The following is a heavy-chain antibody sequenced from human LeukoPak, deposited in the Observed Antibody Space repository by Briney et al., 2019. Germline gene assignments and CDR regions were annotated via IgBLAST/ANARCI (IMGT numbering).Heavy chain of an antibody. CDR2: TYYRSKWYN. CDR1: GDSVSTNIAA. CDR3: ARGYYYGSGLDY. V-gene: IGHV6-1*01. Sequence: SQTLSLTCAISGDSVSTNIAAWHWIRQSPSRGPEWLGRTYYRSKWYNDYAVSVKSRITINPDTSKNQFSLQLNSVTPEDTAVYYCARGYYYGSGLDYWGQGTLVTVSS. J-gene: IGHJ4*02. D-gene: IGHD3-10*01.